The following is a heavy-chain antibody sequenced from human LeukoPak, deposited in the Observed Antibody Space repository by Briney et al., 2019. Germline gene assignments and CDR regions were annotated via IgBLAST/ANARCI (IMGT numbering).Heavy chain of an antibody. D-gene: IGHD6-19*01. CDR2: INSDGSST. CDR3: ARDHQDGAVAGPSFDY. Sequence: KAGGSLRLSCAASGFTFSSYWMHWVRQAPGKGLVWVSRINSDGSSTSYADSVKGRFTISRDNAKNSLYLQMNSLRAEDTAVYYCARDHQDGAVAGPSFDYWGQGTLVTVSS. V-gene: IGHV3-74*01. J-gene: IGHJ4*02. CDR1: GFTFSSYW.